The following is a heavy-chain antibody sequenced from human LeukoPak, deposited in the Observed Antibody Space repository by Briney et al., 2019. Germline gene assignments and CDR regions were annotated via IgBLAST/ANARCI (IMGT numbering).Heavy chain of an antibody. Sequence: PGGSLRLSCAASGFTFDSYSMNWVRQAPGEGLEWGSSISVGSRYIFYADSVKGRFTISRDNAKNSLYLHMNSLRAEDTAVYYGARDARHHRFLYWDWFDPGGQGTLVTVSS. J-gene: IGHJ5*02. CDR1: GFTFDSYS. D-gene: IGHD2/OR15-2a*01. CDR2: ISVGSRYI. V-gene: IGHV3-21*06. CDR3: ARDARHHRFLYWDWFDP.